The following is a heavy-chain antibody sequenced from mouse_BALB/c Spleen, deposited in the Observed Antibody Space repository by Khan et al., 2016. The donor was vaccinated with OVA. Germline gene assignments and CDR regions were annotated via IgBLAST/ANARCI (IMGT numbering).Heavy chain of an antibody. CDR3: AWLGYWFLY. CDR2: IYPGNGDT. J-gene: IGHJ3*01. V-gene: IGHV1-80*01. CDR1: GYAFSSYW. Sequence: QVQLKQSGAELVRPGSSVKISCKASGYAFSSYWMNWVKQRPGQGLEWIGQIYPGNGDTNYNGKFKGKATLTADKSSSTAYMQLSSLTSEDSAVYFCAWLGYWFLYWGQGTLVTVSA. D-gene: IGHD2-2*01.